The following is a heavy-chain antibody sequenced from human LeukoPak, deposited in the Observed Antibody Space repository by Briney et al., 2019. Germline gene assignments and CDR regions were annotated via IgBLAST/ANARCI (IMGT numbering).Heavy chain of an antibody. CDR1: GFTFSSYS. CDR3: AKNYASGRGVPYAMDV. CDR2: ISGISGSTT. Sequence: PGGSLRLSCAASGFTFSSYSIHWVRRAPGKGLEWVSAISGISGSTTIYADSVKGRFAVSRDNSRNTLFLQMNSLRAEDTAVYYCAKNYASGRGVPYAMDVWGQGTTVTVAS. D-gene: IGHD3-10*01. V-gene: IGHV3-23*01. J-gene: IGHJ6*02.